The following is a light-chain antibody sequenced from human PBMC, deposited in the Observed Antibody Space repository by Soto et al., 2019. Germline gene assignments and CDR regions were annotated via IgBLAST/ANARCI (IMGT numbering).Light chain of an antibody. CDR2: ANN. J-gene: IGLJ1*01. V-gene: IGLV1-40*01. CDR3: QSYDSSLTV. CDR1: SSNIGAGYD. Sequence: QSVLTQPPSVSGAPGQRVTISFSGSSSNIGAGYDVHWYQQLPGKAPKLLIYANNNRPSGVPDRFSGSKSVTSASLAIAGLQAEDEADYYCQSYDSSLTVFGTGTKVTVL.